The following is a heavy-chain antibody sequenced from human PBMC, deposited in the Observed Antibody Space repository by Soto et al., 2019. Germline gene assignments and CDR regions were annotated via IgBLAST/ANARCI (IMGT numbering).Heavy chain of an antibody. CDR2: INPGDSDA. CDR1: GYRFSNHW. D-gene: IGHD4-17*01. Sequence: GDSLKISCRGSGYRFSNHWIAWVRQMPGKGLEWMGIINPGDSDARYSPSFYGQVTISVDMSANTAYLQWSNLKASDTAVYFCARHNDGAYVGYYYGLGVWGQGTSVTVSS. J-gene: IGHJ6*02. V-gene: IGHV5-51*01. CDR3: ARHNDGAYVGYYYGLGV.